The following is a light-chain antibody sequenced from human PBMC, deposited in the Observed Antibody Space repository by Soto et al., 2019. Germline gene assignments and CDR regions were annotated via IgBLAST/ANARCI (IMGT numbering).Light chain of an antibody. CDR2: GAS. CDR1: QSVSSN. CDR3: QQYETSPRT. J-gene: IGKJ1*01. V-gene: IGKV3-15*01. Sequence: EIVMTQSPATLSVSPGERATLSYRASQSVSSNLAWYQQKPGQAPRLLIYGASTRVTGIPARFSGSGSGTDFTLTISRLEPEDFAVYYCQQYETSPRTFGQGTKVDIK.